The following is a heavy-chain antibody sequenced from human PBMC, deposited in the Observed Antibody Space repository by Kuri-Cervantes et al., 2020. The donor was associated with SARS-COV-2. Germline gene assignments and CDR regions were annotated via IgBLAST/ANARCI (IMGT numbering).Heavy chain of an antibody. CDR3: ARCRRIAAASRWFDP. Sequence: SETLSLTCTVSGYSISSGYYWGWIRQPPGKGLEWIGSIYHSGSNYYNPSLKSRVTISVDTSKNQFSLKLSSVTAADTAVYYCARCRRIAAASRWFDPWGQGTLVTVSS. CDR2: IYHSGSN. CDR1: GYSISSGYY. D-gene: IGHD6-13*01. J-gene: IGHJ5*02. V-gene: IGHV4-38-2*02.